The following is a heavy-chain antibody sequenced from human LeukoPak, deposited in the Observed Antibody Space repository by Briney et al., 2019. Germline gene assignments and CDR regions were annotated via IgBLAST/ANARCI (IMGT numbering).Heavy chain of an antibody. J-gene: IGHJ4*02. CDR1: GFSFSTYA. CDR2: IRYDGGNK. Sequence: GGSLRLSCAASGFSFSTYAMPWVRQAPGKGLEWVAFIRYDGGNKYYVDSVKGRFTISRDNSKNTLYLQMNSLRPEDTAVYYCAKDGPRRDGYNDHWGQGTLVTVSS. V-gene: IGHV3-30*02. D-gene: IGHD5-24*01. CDR3: AKDGPRRDGYNDH.